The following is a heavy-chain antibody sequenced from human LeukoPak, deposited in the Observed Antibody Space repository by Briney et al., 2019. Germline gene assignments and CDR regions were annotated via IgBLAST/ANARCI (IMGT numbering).Heavy chain of an antibody. CDR3: ARGSDFDWLLSSFDY. Sequence: GGSLRLSCAASGFTFSGYAMHWVRQAPGKGLEWVAVISYDGSNKYYADSVKGRFTISRDNSENTLYLQMNSLRAEDTAVYYCARGSDFDWLLSSFDYWDQGTLVTVSS. CDR1: GFTFSGYA. J-gene: IGHJ4*02. V-gene: IGHV3-30-3*01. D-gene: IGHD3-9*01. CDR2: ISYDGSNK.